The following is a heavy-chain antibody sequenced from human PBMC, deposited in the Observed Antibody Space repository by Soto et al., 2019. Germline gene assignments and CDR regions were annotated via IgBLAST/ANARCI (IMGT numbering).Heavy chain of an antibody. CDR2: XXPXXGXT. Sequence: ASVKVSCKVSGYTLTELSMHGVRQAPGKGLEWXGGXXPXXGXTXXXQXXXGRITMTEDTSTDTAYMELSSLRSEDTAVYYCATDPKSLSSWNYAYWGQGTLVTVSS. V-gene: IGHV1-24*01. CDR3: ATDPKSLSSWNYAY. D-gene: IGHD1-7*01. J-gene: IGHJ4*02. CDR1: GYTLTELS.